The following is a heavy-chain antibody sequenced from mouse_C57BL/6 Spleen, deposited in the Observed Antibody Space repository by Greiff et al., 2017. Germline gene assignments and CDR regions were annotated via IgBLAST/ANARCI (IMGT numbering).Heavy chain of an antibody. Sequence: QVQLQQSGPGLVQPSQSLSITCTVSGFSLTSYGVHWVRQSPGKGLEWLGVIWSGGSTDYNAAFISRLSISKDNSKSQVFFKRNSLQADDTAIYCGIRGPNWDVYFDYWGQGATLTVSS. CDR3: IRGPNWDVYFDY. CDR2: IWSGGST. J-gene: IGHJ2*01. V-gene: IGHV2-2*01. CDR1: GFSLTSYG. D-gene: IGHD4-1*01.